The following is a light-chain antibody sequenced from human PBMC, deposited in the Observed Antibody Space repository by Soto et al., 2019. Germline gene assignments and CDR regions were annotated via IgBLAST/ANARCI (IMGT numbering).Light chain of an antibody. CDR2: AAS. CDR3: QQSYSTPT. Sequence: DIQMTQSPSSLCASEADRVTITCRASQSISSYLNWYQQKPGKAPKLLIYAASSLQSGVPSRFSGSGSGTDFTLTISSLQPEDFATYNCQQSYSTPTFGGGTKVEIK. J-gene: IGKJ4*01. CDR1: QSISSY. V-gene: IGKV1-39*01.